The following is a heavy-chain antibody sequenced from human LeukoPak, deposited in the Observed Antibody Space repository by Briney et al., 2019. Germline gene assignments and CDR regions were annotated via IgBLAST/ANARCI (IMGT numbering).Heavy chain of an antibody. Sequence: SETLSLTCTVSGGSISSYYWSWIRQPPGKGLEWIGYIYYSGSTNYNPSLKSRVTISVDTSKNQFSLKLSSVTAADTAVYYCASLHLLAAAGRPTDYWGQGTLVTVSS. D-gene: IGHD6-13*01. CDR2: IYYSGST. CDR3: ASLHLLAAAGRPTDY. J-gene: IGHJ4*02. V-gene: IGHV4-59*08. CDR1: GGSISSYY.